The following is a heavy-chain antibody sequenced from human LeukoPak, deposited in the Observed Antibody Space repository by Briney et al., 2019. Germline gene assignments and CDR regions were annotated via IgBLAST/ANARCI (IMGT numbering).Heavy chain of an antibody. J-gene: IGHJ4*02. CDR3: ARGWGVDYYDSSGYLD. CDR1: GGTFSSYA. CDR2: IIPIFGTA. D-gene: IGHD3-22*01. V-gene: IGHV1-69*05. Sequence: GASVKVSCKASGGTFSSYAISWVRQAPGQGLERMGGIIPIFGTANYAQKFQGRVTITTDESASTAYMELSSLRSEDTAVYYCARGWGVDYYDSSGYLDWGQGTLVTVSS.